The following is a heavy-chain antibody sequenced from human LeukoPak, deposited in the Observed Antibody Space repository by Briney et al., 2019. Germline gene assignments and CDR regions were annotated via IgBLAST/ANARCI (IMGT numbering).Heavy chain of an antibody. CDR3: ARHYYVLRFLEWLYIDY. D-gene: IGHD3-3*01. V-gene: IGHV3-30*09. J-gene: IGHJ4*02. CDR2: ISYDGSNK. Sequence: PGGSLRLSCAASGFTFSSYAMHWVRQAPGKGLEWVAVISYDGSNKYYADSVKGRFAISRDNAKNSLYLQMNSLRAEDTAVYYCARHYYVLRFLEWLYIDYWGQGTLVTVSS. CDR1: GFTFSSYA.